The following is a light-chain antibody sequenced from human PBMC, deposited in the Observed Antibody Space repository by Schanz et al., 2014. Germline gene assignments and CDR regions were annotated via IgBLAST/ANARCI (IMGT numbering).Light chain of an antibody. CDR3: YAYVQGRNFVA. CDR1: SSDVGRYNL. Sequence: QSALTQPASVSGSPGQSITISCTAPSSDVGRYNLVSWYQHHPGKAPKLIIHGVSDRPSGISNRFSGSKSANTAYLTISGFQVEDETEYYCYAYVQGRNFVAFGGGTKVIVL. J-gene: IGLJ2*01. CDR2: GVS. V-gene: IGLV2-23*02.